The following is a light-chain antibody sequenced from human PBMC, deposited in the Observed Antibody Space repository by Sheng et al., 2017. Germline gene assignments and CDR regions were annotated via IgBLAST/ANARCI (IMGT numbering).Light chain of an antibody. V-gene: IGLV3-21*02. CDR3: QVWDSRSDHVV. Sequence: SYVLTQPPSASVAPGQTARITCGGDNIGSKSVHWYQQKPGQAPVLVVYDDRDRPSGIPERFLGSNSGNTATLTISRVEVGDEADYHCQVWDSRSDHVVFGGGTKLTVL. CDR1: NIGSKS. J-gene: IGLJ3*02. CDR2: DDR.